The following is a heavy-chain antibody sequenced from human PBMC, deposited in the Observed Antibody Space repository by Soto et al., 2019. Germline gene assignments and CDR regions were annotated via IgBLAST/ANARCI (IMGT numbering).Heavy chain of an antibody. J-gene: IGHJ5*02. D-gene: IGHD3-22*01. V-gene: IGHV3-21*01. CDR3: ARDFGLREYYDSSGYPAHNWFDP. CDR2: ISSSSSYI. CDR1: VFTFSSYS. Sequence: PGGSLRLSCAASVFTFSSYSMNWVRQAPGKGLEWVSSISSSSSYIYYADSVKGRFTISRDNAKNSLYLQMNSLRAEDTAVYYCARDFGLREYYDSSGYPAHNWFDPWGQGTLVTVSS.